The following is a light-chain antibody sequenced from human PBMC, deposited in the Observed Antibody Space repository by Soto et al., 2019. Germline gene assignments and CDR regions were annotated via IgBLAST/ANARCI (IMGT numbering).Light chain of an antibody. Sequence: EIVLTQSPGTLSLSPGERATLSCRASQTVSINYLAWYQQKPGQAPRLLVYGASSRATGIPDRFSGSGSGTDFTLTISRLEPEDFAVYYCQQYGYSTWTFGRGTKVDIK. J-gene: IGKJ1*01. CDR2: GAS. CDR3: QQYGYSTWT. V-gene: IGKV3-20*01. CDR1: QTVSINY.